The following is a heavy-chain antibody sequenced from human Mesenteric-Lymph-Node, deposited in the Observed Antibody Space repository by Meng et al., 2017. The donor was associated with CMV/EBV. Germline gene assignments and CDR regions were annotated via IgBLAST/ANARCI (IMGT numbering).Heavy chain of an antibody. V-gene: IGHV4-4*02. CDR1: GGSISSSNW. CDR2: IYHSGST. D-gene: IGHD6-13*01. CDR3: ASLEAAAQIDY. J-gene: IGHJ4*02. Sequence: TCAVSGGSISSSNWWSWVRQPPGKGLGWIGEIYHSGSTNYNPSLKSRVTISVDKSKNQFSLKLSSVTAADTAVYYCASLEAAAQIDYWGQGTLVTVSS.